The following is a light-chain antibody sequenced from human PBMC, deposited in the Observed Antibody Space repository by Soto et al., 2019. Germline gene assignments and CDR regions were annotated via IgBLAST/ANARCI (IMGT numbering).Light chain of an antibody. V-gene: IGLV2-14*03. J-gene: IGLJ1*01. CDR2: DVS. CDR3: SSYTGSKTYV. Sequence: QSALTQPASVSGSPGQSITMSCTGTSSDVGYYNYVSWYQLHPGKAPKLMIYDVSNRPSGISNRFSDSKSGNAASLTISGLQAEDEADYYCSSYTGSKTYVFGTGTKVTVL. CDR1: SSDVGYYNY.